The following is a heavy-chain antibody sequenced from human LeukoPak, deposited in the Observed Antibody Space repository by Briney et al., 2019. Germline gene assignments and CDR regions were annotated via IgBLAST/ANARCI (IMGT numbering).Heavy chain of an antibody. J-gene: IGHJ4*02. Sequence: ASVKVSCKASGYTFTGYYMHWVRQAPGQGLEWMGWINPNSGGTNYAQKFQGRVTMTRDTSISTAYMELSSLRSEDTAVYYCARYCSSTSCNADDWGQGTLVTVSS. CDR1: GYTFTGYY. CDR2: INPNSGGT. CDR3: ARYCSSTSCNADD. V-gene: IGHV1-2*02. D-gene: IGHD2-2*01.